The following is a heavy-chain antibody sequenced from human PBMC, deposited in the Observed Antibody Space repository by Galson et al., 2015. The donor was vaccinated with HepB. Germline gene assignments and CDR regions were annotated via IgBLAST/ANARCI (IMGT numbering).Heavy chain of an antibody. CDR3: ARDRGSYHVMDV. Sequence: SVKVSCKASGYTFTSYAMHWVRQAPGQRLEWMGWINAGNGNTKYSQKFQGRVTITRDTSASTAYMELSSLRSEDTAVYYCARDRGSYHVMDVWGQGTTVTVSS. J-gene: IGHJ6*02. D-gene: IGHD1-26*01. CDR2: INAGNGNT. CDR1: GYTFTSYA. V-gene: IGHV1-3*01.